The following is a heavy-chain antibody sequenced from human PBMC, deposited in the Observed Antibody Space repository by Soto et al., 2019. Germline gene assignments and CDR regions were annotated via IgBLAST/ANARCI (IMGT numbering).Heavy chain of an antibody. CDR3: AKEPLSGSYLEY. CDR2: ISYGGSNK. CDR1: GFAFSSYG. Sequence: GGSLRLSFAASGFAFSSYGMHWIRQAPGKGLEWVAVISYGGSNKYYADSVKGRFTISRDNSKNTLYLQMNSLRAEDTAVYYCAKEPLSGSYLEYWGQGTLVTVSS. V-gene: IGHV3-30*18. J-gene: IGHJ4*02. D-gene: IGHD1-26*01.